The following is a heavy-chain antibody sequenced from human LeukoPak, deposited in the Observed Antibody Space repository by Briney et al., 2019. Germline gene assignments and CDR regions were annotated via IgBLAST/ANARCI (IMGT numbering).Heavy chain of an antibody. CDR2: INHSGST. V-gene: IGHV4-34*01. J-gene: IGHJ4*02. CDR1: GGSFSGYY. D-gene: IGHD3-22*01. Sequence: SETLSLTCAVYGGSFSGYYWSWIRQPPGKGLEWIGEINHSGSTNYNPSLKSRGTISVDTSKNQFSLKLSSVTAADTAVYYCARDFSYDSSGYDYWGQGTLVTVSS. CDR3: ARDFSYDSSGYDY.